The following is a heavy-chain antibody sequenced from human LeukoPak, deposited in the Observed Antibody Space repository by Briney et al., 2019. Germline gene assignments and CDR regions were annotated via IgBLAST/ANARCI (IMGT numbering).Heavy chain of an antibody. CDR2: IIPVFGTA. J-gene: IGHJ6*03. V-gene: IGHV1-69*06. CDR3: AKQGAARQDYYMDV. CDR1: VGSFSSYA. Sequence: GASVKVSCKASVGSFSSYAISWVRQAPGQGLEWMGRIIPVFGTANYAQKFQERVTITAGTVSNTAYLEVTSLTSDDTALYFCAKQGAARQDYYMDVWDNGTTVTVSS. D-gene: IGHD5-18*01.